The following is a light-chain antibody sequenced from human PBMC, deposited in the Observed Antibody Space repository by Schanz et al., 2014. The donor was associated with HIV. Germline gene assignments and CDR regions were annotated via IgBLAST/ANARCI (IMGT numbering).Light chain of an antibody. Sequence: EIVLTQSPVTLSLSPGERVTLSCRASQNVYSNYLAWYQQKPGQAPRLLVYGASSRATGIPDRFSGSGSGSDFTLTISSLQSEDFAVYFCQQYYDWPLTFGGGTRVEIK. CDR3: QQYYDWPLT. V-gene: IGKV3-20*01. J-gene: IGKJ4*01. CDR2: GAS. CDR1: QNVYSNY.